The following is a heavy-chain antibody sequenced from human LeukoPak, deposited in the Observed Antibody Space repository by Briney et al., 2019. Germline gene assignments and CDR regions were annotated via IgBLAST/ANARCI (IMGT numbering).Heavy chain of an antibody. CDR1: GGTFSSYA. CDR2: IIPIFGTA. V-gene: IGHV1-69*13. D-gene: IGHD1-26*01. CDR3: ATELRSGSFTRGQFDY. Sequence: GASVKVSCTASGGTFSSYAISWVRQAPGQGLEWMGGIIPIFGTANYAQKFQGRVTITADESTSTAYMELSSLRSEDTAVYYCATELRSGSFTRGQFDYWGQGTLVTVSS. J-gene: IGHJ4*02.